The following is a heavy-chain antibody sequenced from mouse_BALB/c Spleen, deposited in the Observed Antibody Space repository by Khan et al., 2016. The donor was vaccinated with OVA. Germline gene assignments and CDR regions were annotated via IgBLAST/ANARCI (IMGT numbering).Heavy chain of an antibody. V-gene: IGHV3-2*02. CDR2: ISYSGNT. Sequence: VQLKESGPGLVKPSQSLSLTCTVTGYSITSDYAWNWIRQFPGNKLEWMGYISYSGNTKYNPSLKSRISITRDTSENQFFLQLNSVTIENTATYYCSGIYGGDFNYWGQGTTLTVSS. CDR3: SGIYGGDFNY. CDR1: GYSITSDYA. D-gene: IGHD1-1*01. J-gene: IGHJ2*01.